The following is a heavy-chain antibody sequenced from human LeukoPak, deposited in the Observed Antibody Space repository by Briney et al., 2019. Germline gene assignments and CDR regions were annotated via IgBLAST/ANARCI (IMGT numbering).Heavy chain of an antibody. J-gene: IGHJ4*02. CDR1: GGFISSGSYY. D-gene: IGHD5-24*01. Sequence: PSETLSLTCTVSGGFISSGSYYWSWIRQPAGKGLEWIGRIYTSGSTNYNPSLKSRVTISVDTSKNQFSLKLSSVTAADTAVYYCASRGHWGQGTLVTVSS. CDR3: ASRGH. CDR2: IYTSGST. V-gene: IGHV4-61*02.